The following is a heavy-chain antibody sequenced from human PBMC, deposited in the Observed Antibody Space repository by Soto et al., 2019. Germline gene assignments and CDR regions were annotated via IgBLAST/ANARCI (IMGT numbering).Heavy chain of an antibody. V-gene: IGHV3-7*01. Sequence: EVQLVESGGGLVQPGGSLRLSCAASGFTFSSYWMSWVRQAPGKGLEWVANIKQDGSEKYYVDSVKGRFTISRDNAKNSLYLQMNSLRAEDTAVYYCARERAYYYYYMDVWGKGTTDTVSS. J-gene: IGHJ6*03. CDR3: ARERAYYYYYMDV. CDR2: IKQDGSEK. CDR1: GFTFSSYW.